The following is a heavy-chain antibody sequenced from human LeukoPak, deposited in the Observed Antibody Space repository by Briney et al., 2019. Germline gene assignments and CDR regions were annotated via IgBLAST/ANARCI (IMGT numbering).Heavy chain of an antibody. CDR3: ARDADRGLELNWFDP. V-gene: IGHV3-33*01. CDR2: IYYDGSNT. D-gene: IGHD1-7*01. J-gene: IGHJ5*02. CDR1: GFTFSVYG. Sequence: GGSLRLSCAASGFTFSVYGMHWVRQAPGKGLEWVAVIYYDGSNTYYGDSVRGRFTISRDNSKNTLYLQMNSLRAEDTAIYYCARDADRGLELNWFDPWGQGTLVIVSS.